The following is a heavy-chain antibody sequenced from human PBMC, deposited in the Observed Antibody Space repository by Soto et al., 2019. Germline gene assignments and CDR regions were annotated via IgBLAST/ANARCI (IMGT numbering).Heavy chain of an antibody. V-gene: IGHV4-59*01. Sequence: SETLSLTCTVSGGSISSYYWSWIRQPPGKGLEWIGYIYYSGSTNYNPSLKSRVTILVDTSKNQFSLKLSSVTAADTAVYYCARISGWYYFDYWGQGTLVTVSS. J-gene: IGHJ4*02. CDR3: ARISGWYYFDY. CDR2: IYYSGST. CDR1: GGSISSYY. D-gene: IGHD6-19*01.